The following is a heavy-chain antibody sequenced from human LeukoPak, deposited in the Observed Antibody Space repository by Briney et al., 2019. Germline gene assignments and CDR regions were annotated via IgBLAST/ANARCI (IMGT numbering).Heavy chain of an antibody. CDR1: GFTFSSYW. CDR2: IKQDGSEK. V-gene: IGHV3-7*03. J-gene: IGHJ4*02. Sequence: GGSLRLSCAASGFTFSSYWMSWVRQAPGEGLEWVANIKQDGSEKYYVDSVKGRFTISRDNAKNSLYLQMNSLRAEDTAVYYCAREVSGYSGYDYFDYWGQGTLVTVSS. D-gene: IGHD5-12*01. CDR3: AREVSGYSGYDYFDY.